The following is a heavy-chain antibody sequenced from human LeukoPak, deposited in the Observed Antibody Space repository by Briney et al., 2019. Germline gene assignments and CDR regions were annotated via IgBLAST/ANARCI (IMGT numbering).Heavy chain of an antibody. CDR3: ARGGDDYGDLNWFDP. V-gene: IGHV3-48*01. CDR2: ISSSSSTI. J-gene: IGHJ5*02. D-gene: IGHD4-17*01. Sequence: PGGSLRLSHAASGLTISSYSMTSARHAPGKGLEWVTYISSSSSTIYYANSVKGRFTISRDNAKNSLYLQMYSLRAEDTAVYYCARGGDDYGDLNWFDPWGQGTLVTVSS. CDR1: GLTISSYS.